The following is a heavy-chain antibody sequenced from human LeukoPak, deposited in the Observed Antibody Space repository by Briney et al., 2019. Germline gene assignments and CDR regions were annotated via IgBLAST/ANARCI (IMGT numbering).Heavy chain of an antibody. CDR2: INHSGRT. J-gene: IGHJ2*01. Sequence: PSETLSLTCAVYVGSFRGYYWSWIRQRPGKGVEWIGEINHSGRTTYNPSLKSRVTISVDTSKNQFSLKLNSVTAADTAVYYCARGRYSSGWYGYFDVWGRGTLATVSS. V-gene: IGHV4-34*01. CDR3: ARGRYSSGWYGYFDV. D-gene: IGHD6-19*01. CDR1: VGSFRGYY.